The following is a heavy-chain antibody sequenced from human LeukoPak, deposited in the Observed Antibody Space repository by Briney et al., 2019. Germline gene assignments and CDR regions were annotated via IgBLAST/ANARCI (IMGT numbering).Heavy chain of an antibody. CDR3: ARGSGRESLDY. CDR1: GGSISSYY. CDR2: IYYSGST. V-gene: IGHV4-59*01. Sequence: SETVSLTCTVSGGSISSYYWSWIRQPPGKGLEWIGYIYYSGSTNYNPSLKSRVTISVDTSKNLFSLKLSSVTAADTAVYYCARGSGRESLDYWGQGTLVTVSS. D-gene: IGHD3-3*01. J-gene: IGHJ4*02.